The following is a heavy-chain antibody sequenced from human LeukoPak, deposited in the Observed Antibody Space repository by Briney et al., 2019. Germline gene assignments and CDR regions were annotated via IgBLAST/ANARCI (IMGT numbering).Heavy chain of an antibody. CDR1: GFIVSSNY. J-gene: IGHJ3*02. V-gene: IGHV3-33*06. D-gene: IGHD3-3*01. Sequence: GGSLRLSCAASGFIVSSNYMSWVRQAPGKGLEWVAVIWYDGSNKYYADSVKGRFTISRDNSKNTLYLQMNSLRDEDTAVYYCAKDTNDFWSGYWAFDIWGQGTMVTVSS. CDR2: IWYDGSNK. CDR3: AKDTNDFWSGYWAFDI.